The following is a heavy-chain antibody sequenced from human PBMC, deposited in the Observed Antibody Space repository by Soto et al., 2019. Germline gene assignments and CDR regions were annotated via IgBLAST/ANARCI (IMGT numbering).Heavy chain of an antibody. CDR3: ASYCSGGSCTFAFDI. Sequence: GGSLRLSCAAPGFTFSSYWMSWVRQAPGKGLEWVANIKQDGSEKYYVDSVKGRFTISRDNAKNSLYLQMNSLRAEDTAVYYCASYCSGGSCTFAFDIWGQGTMVTVSS. CDR1: GFTFSSYW. V-gene: IGHV3-7*01. D-gene: IGHD2-15*01. CDR2: IKQDGSEK. J-gene: IGHJ3*02.